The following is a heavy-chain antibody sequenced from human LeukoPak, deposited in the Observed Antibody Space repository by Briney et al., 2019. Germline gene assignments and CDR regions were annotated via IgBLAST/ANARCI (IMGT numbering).Heavy chain of an antibody. CDR3: ARDYGDAFDI. D-gene: IGHD4-17*01. CDR2: IYYSGST. J-gene: IGHJ3*02. CDR1: GGSISSYY. Sequence: PSETLSLTCTVSGGSISSYYWSWIRQPPGKGLEWIGYIYYSGSTYYNPSLKSRVTISVDTSKNQFSLKLSSVTAADTAVYYCARDYGDAFDIWGQGTMVTVSS. V-gene: IGHV4-59*12.